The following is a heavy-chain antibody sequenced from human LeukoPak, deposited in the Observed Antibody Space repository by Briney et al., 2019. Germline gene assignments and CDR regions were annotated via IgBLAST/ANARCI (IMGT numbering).Heavy chain of an antibody. CDR1: GGTFSSYD. J-gene: IGHJ6*03. D-gene: IGHD2-2*02. V-gene: IGHV1-69*05. CDR2: IIPIFGTA. CDR3: ARGVVPAAIPDYYYYMDV. Sequence: ASVKVSCKASGGTFSSYDISWVRQAPGQGLERMGGIIPIFGTANYAQKFQGRVTITTDESTSTAYMELSSLRSEDTAVYYCARGVVPAAIPDYYYYMDVWGKGTTVTVSS.